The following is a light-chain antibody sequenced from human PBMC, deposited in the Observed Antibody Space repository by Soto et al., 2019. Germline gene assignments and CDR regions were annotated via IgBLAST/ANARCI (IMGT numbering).Light chain of an antibody. J-gene: IGLJ2*01. CDR3: CSYTRSSTLL. CDR2: EVN. Sequence: QSALTQPASVSGSHGQSITISCTGTSSDIGRYNYVSWYQQHPGGAPRLMIYEVNNRPAGVSNRFSGSKSGNTASLTISGLQPVDEADYYCCSYTRSSTLLFGGGTKVTVL. CDR1: SSDIGRYNY. V-gene: IGLV2-14*01.